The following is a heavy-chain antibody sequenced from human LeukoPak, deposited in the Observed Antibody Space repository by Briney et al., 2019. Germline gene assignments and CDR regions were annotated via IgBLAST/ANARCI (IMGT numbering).Heavy chain of an antibody. Sequence: PSETLSLTSAVYGGSSCGYYWSWIRPPPGKGLEWSVEINHSGSTNYNPSLKSRVTISVDTSKNQYSPKLSSVTAADTAVYYCARGGITIFGVVINKTTFDYWGQGTLVTVSS. J-gene: IGHJ4*02. D-gene: IGHD3-3*01. CDR2: INHSGST. V-gene: IGHV4-34*01. CDR1: GGSSCGYY. CDR3: ARGGITIFGVVINKTTFDY.